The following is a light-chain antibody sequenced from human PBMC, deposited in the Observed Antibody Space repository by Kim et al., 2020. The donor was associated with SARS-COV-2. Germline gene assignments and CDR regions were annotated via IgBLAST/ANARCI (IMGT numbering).Light chain of an antibody. CDR2: GAS. V-gene: IGKV3-20*01. CDR1: QSVSSSY. Sequence: EIVLTQSPGTLSLSPGERATLSCRASQSVSSSYLAWYQQKPGQAPRLLIYGASSRATGIPDRFSGSGSGTDFTLTISRLEPEDFAVYYCQSPGLTFGGGTKVDIK. J-gene: IGKJ4*01. CDR3: QSPGLT.